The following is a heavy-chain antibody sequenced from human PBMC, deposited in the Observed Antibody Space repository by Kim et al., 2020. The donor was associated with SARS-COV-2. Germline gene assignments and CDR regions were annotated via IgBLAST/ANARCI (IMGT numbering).Heavy chain of an antibody. CDR2: IKSKTDGGTT. V-gene: IGHV3-15*01. Sequence: GGSLRLSCAASGFTFSNAWMSWVRQAPGKGLEWVGRIKSKTDGGTTDYAAPVKGRFTISRDDSKNTLYLQMNSLKTEDTAVYYCTTDRLRFKGYYYGMDVWGQGTTVTVSS. CDR3: TTDRLRFKGYYYGMDV. J-gene: IGHJ6*02. D-gene: IGHD3-3*01. CDR1: GFTFSNAW.